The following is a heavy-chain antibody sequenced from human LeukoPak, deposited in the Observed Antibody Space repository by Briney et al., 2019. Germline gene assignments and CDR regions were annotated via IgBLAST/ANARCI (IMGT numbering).Heavy chain of an antibody. V-gene: IGHV3-23*01. CDR1: GFTFSSYA. J-gene: IGHJ5*02. Sequence: PGGSLRLSCAASGFTFSSYAMSWVRQAPGKGLEWVSAISGSGGSTYYADSVKGRFTISRDNSKNTLYLQMNSLRAKDTAVYYCAKDTGYCSGGSCHSRWFDPWGQGTLVTVSS. CDR3: AKDTGYCSGGSCHSRWFDP. D-gene: IGHD2-15*01. CDR2: ISGSGGST.